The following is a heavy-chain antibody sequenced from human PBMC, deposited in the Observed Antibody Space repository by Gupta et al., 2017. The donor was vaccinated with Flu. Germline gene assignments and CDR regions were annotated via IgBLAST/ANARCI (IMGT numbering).Heavy chain of an antibody. Sequence: QIQLVESGGGVVQLGWSLRLSCAASGFTFIADAMPWVRQAPGKGLEWVAMIWYDGSNKYYADSVKGRFTISRDNSKNKVALQMNSRRIEETAVYYCARYPAQSGWAFDSWGQGTLVTVSS. J-gene: IGHJ4*02. D-gene: IGHD6-19*01. CDR3: ARYPAQSGWAFDS. V-gene: IGHV3-33*01. CDR1: GFTFIADA. CDR2: IWYDGSNK.